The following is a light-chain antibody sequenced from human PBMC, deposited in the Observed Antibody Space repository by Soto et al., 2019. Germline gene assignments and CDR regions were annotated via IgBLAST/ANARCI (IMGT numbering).Light chain of an antibody. CDR3: QHYDGSPRT. CDR1: QNVRSDY. V-gene: IGKV3-20*01. Sequence: ETVLTQSPGTVSLSPGERATLSCTTSQNVRSDYLAWYQQKPGQAPRLLIYGIFNRATGIPDRFSGSGSGTDLTLTISGLEPEDSAVYYCQHYDGSPRTFGPGTKVEI. J-gene: IGKJ2*01. CDR2: GIF.